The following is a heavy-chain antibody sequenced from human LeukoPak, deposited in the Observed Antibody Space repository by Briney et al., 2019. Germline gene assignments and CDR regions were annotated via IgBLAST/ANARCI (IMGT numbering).Heavy chain of an antibody. V-gene: IGHV3-53*01. D-gene: IGHD2-15*01. CDR3: ATGGWSGVAFES. CDR1: GFIASSNY. Sequence: GSVRLSCTASGFIASSNYMSWVRQAPGKGLEWVSLIYSDGSTYYADSVMGRSTISRDKSNNTLYLQMNSLRAEDTAVYYCATGGWSGVAFESWGQGTLVTVSS. J-gene: IGHJ4*02. CDR2: IYSDGST.